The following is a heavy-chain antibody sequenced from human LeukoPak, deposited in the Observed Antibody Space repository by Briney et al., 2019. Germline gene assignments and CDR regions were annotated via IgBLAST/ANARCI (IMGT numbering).Heavy chain of an antibody. Sequence: GGSLRLSCAASGFTFSSYGMHWVRQAPGKGLEWVAVISYDGSNKYYADSVKGRFTISRDNSKNTLYLQMNSLRAEDTAVYYCATYYYDSSGYSWGMDVWGQGTTVTVSS. CDR3: ATYYYDSSGYSWGMDV. CDR1: GFTFSSYG. D-gene: IGHD3-22*01. J-gene: IGHJ6*02. V-gene: IGHV3-30*03. CDR2: ISYDGSNK.